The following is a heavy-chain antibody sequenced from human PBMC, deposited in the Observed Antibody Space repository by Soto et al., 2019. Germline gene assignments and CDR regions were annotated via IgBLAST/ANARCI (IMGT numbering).Heavy chain of an antibody. CDR2: IYYSGST. J-gene: IGHJ5*02. CDR1: GGSISSSSYF. CDR3: ARHPSNFWFDP. D-gene: IGHD4-4*01. Sequence: SETLCLTCTVAGGSISSSSYFWGWIRQPPGKGLEWIGSIYYSGSTYYNPSLKSRVTVSVDTSKNQFSLNLSSVTAADTAVYYCARHPSNFWFDPWGQGTLVTVSS. V-gene: IGHV4-39*01.